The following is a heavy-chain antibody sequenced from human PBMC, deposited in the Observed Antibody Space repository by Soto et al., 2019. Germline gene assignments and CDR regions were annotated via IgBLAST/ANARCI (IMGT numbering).Heavy chain of an antibody. CDR3: AKTYYYGSGSSWPFDY. Sequence: HPGGSLRLSCAASGFTFSSYAMSWVRQAPGKGLEWVSAISGSGGSTYYADSVKGRFTISRDNSKNTLYLQMNSLRAEDTAVYYCAKTYYYGSGSSWPFDYWGQGTLVTVSS. CDR2: ISGSGGST. CDR1: GFTFSSYA. D-gene: IGHD3-10*01. J-gene: IGHJ4*02. V-gene: IGHV3-23*01.